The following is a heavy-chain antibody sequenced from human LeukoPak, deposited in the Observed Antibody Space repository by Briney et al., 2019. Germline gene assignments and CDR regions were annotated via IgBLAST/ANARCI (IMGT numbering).Heavy chain of an antibody. CDR2: ISPHSGGT. J-gene: IGHJ2*01. D-gene: IGHD3-10*01. CDR1: GYTFTGYS. CDR3: VRDYGSGSYRFGL. V-gene: IGHV1-2*02. Sequence: ASVKVSCKASGYTFTGYSMHWVRQAPGQGLEWMGWISPHSGGTKYAQKFQGRVTMTRDTSISTAYMELSRLRSDDTAVYYCVRDYGSGSYRFGLWGRGTLVTVSS.